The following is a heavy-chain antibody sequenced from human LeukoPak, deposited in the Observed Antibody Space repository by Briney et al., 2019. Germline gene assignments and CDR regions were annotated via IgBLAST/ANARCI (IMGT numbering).Heavy chain of an antibody. V-gene: IGHV3-7*01. J-gene: IGHJ6*03. CDR2: IKQDGSVT. D-gene: IGHD4-23*01. CDR3: VSKGTVGYYYYYYYIDV. CDR1: GISFSGDR. Sequence: GGSLRLSCAVSGISFSGDRMSWVREAPGEGLEWVTNIKQDGSVTYYVGSVRGRYSISRDNAKNSLYLHKERPRAAKTGVYFCVSKGTVGYYYYYYYIDVWGKGTTVTVSS.